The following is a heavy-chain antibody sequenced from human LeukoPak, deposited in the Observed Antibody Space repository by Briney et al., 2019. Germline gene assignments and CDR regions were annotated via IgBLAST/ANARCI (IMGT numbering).Heavy chain of an antibody. V-gene: IGHV4-59*08. J-gene: IGHJ4*02. CDR3: AGHHPHNTVDF. CDR2: ISDIGSI. D-gene: IGHD2-8*02. CDR1: GGSISSYY. Sequence: SETLSLTCTVSGGSISSYYWRWIRQPPGEGLEWIAYISDIGSINYNPSLKSRVTISLDTSKNQFSLKLSSVTAADTAVYYCAGHHPHNTVDFWGQGTLVTVSS.